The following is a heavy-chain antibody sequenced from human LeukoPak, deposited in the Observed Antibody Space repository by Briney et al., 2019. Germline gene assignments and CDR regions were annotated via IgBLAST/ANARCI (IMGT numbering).Heavy chain of an antibody. D-gene: IGHD3-22*01. CDR2: VYNSGST. Sequence: GSLRLSCAASGFTFSTYAISWVRQAPGKGLEWIGNVYNSGSTSYNPSLRSRATISVDTSKNQFSLKLSAVTAADTAVYYCASVLLSSGYSNWGQGNLVTVSS. V-gene: IGHV4-59*01. CDR3: ASVLLSSGYSN. J-gene: IGHJ4*02. CDR1: GFTFSTYA.